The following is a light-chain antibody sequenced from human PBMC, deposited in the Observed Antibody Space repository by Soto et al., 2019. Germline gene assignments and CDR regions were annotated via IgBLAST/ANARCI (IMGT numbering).Light chain of an antibody. CDR2: AAS. V-gene: IGKV1-39*01. Sequence: DIQRTQSPSSLSASVGDRVTITCRASQSISSYLNWYQQKPGKAPKLLIYAASSLQSGVPSRFSGSGSGTDFTLTISSLQPEDFATYYCQQSSEATWTFGQVTKVDIK. J-gene: IGKJ1*01. CDR1: QSISSY. CDR3: QQSSEATWT.